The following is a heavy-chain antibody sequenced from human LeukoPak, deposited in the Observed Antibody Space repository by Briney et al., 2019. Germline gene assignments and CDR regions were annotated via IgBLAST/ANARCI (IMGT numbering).Heavy chain of an antibody. D-gene: IGHD3-10*01. J-gene: IGHJ4*02. Sequence: TGRSLRLSCAASGFTFSSYGMNWVRQAPGKGLGWVAVIWYDGSDKYYADSVKGRFTISRDSSKNTLYLQMNSLRVEDTAVYYCARGGDYGSGNYFDYWGQGTLVTVSS. CDR1: GFTFSSYG. CDR3: ARGGDYGSGNYFDY. CDR2: IWYDGSDK. V-gene: IGHV3-33*01.